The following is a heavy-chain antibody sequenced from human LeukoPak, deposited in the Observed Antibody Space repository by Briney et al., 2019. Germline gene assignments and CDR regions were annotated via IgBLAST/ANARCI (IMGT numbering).Heavy chain of an antibody. CDR3: ARGGSGDVYYYYYYMVV. CDR2: INPNSGGT. V-gene: IGHV1-2*02. Sequence: GASVTVSCTTSGYTFTGYYMHWVRQPPGQGLEWMGWINPNSGGTNYAQKFQGRVTMTRDTSISTAYMELSRLRSDDTAVYYCARGGSGDVYYYYYYMVVWGKGTTVTISS. J-gene: IGHJ6*03. D-gene: IGHD4-17*01. CDR1: GYTFTGYY.